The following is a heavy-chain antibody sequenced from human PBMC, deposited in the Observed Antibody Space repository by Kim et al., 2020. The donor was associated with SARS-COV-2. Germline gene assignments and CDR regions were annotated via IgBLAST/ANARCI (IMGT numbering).Heavy chain of an antibody. CDR1: GFNFGTYA. CDR2: IGAGGGGT. Sequence: GGSLRLSCAASGFNFGTYAMSWARQAPGKGLEWVSTIGAGGGGTHYADSVKGRFTISRDNFMNTLYLQMNSLRAEDTAIYYCDASDYWGQGNLDTV. J-gene: IGHJ4*02. CDR3: DASDY. V-gene: IGHV3-23*01.